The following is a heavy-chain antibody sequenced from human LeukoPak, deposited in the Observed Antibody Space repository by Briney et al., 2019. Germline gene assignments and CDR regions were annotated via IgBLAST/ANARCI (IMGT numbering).Heavy chain of an antibody. CDR2: ISGSGGST. CDR3: AKNRYMVDSRDYYFDY. D-gene: IGHD3-22*01. CDR1: GFTFSSYG. Sequence: PGGSLRLSCAASGFTFSSYGMSWVRQAPGKGLEWVSAISGSGGSTYYADSVKGRFTISRDNSRNTLYLQMNSLRAEDTAVYYCAKNRYMVDSRDYYFDYWGQGTLVTVSS. V-gene: IGHV3-23*01. J-gene: IGHJ4*02.